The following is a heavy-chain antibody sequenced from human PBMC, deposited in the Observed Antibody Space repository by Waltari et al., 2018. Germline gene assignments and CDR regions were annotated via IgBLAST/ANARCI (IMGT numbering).Heavy chain of an antibody. V-gene: IGHV1-2*04. Sequence: QVQLVQSVAEVMNPGASVTVSCKASGYTCTGYFMHWVRQAPGQGLEWMGWINPKSGGTNYAQKFQGWVTMTRDTSISTAYMEMRRLRSDATAVYYCARDLSTVTTYAFDIWGQGTMVTVSS. CDR2: INPKSGGT. CDR3: ARDLSTVTTYAFDI. CDR1: GYTCTGYF. D-gene: IGHD4-17*01. J-gene: IGHJ3*02.